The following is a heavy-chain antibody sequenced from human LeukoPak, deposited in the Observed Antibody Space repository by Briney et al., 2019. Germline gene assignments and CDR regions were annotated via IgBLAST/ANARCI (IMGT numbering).Heavy chain of an antibody. J-gene: IGHJ4*02. CDR1: GGSISSYY. CDR3: ARQANYGGNTFDY. CDR2: IYYSGST. Sequence: SETLSLTCTVSGGSISSYYWGWIRQPPGKGLEWIGYIYYSGSTNYNPSLKSRVTISVDTSKNQFSLKLSSVTAADTAVYYCARQANYGGNTFDYWGPGTLVTVSS. D-gene: IGHD4-23*01. V-gene: IGHV4-59*08.